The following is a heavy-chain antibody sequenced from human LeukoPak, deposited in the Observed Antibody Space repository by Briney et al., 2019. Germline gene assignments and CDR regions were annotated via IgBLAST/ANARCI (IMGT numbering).Heavy chain of an antibody. CDR3: ASHHYGDFSFDY. Sequence: QPGGSLRLSCAASGFTFSSYEMNWVRQAPGKGLEWVSYISSSGSTIYYADSVKGRFTISRDNAKNSQYLQMNSLRAEDTAVYYCASHHYGDFSFDYWGQGTLVTVSS. CDR2: ISSSGSTI. V-gene: IGHV3-48*03. J-gene: IGHJ4*02. D-gene: IGHD4-17*01. CDR1: GFTFSSYE.